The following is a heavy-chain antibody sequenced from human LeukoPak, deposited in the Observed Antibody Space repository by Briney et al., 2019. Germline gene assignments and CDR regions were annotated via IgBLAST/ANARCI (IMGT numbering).Heavy chain of an antibody. CDR3: ARGAISGYLNWFDP. CDR1: GFTFSDYY. V-gene: IGHV4-31*02. J-gene: IGHJ5*02. D-gene: IGHD3-22*01. Sequence: LRLSCAASGFTFSDYYMSWIRQHPGKGLEWIGYIYYSGSTYYNPSLKSRVTISVDTSKNQFSLKLSSVTAADTAVYYCARGAISGYLNWFDPWGQGTLVTVSS. CDR2: IYYSGST.